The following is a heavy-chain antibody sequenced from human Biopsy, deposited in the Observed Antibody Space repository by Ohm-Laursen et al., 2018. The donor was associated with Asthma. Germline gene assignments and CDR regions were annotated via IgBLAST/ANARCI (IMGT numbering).Heavy chain of an antibody. D-gene: IGHD3-16*02. CDR1: GLTFSEYP. CDR3: ATGVIAAGDTNLDY. J-gene: IGHJ4*02. CDR2: IRSKANNQTT. Sequence: SLRLSCSASGLTFSEYPMHWVRQTPGKGLEWVGRIRSKANNQTTAYAAAVEGRFSISRDDSKDTAFLHMNRLKTDDTAVCFCATGVIAAGDTNLDYWGQGILVTVSS. V-gene: IGHV3-73*01.